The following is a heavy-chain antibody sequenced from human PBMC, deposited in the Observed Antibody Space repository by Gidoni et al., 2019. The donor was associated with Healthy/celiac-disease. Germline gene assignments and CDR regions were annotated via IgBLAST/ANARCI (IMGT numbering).Heavy chain of an antibody. CDR2: IWYDGSNK. J-gene: IGHJ4*02. CDR1: GFTFCSYG. Sequence: QVQLVESAGGVVLPGSSLRLPRSASGFTFCSYGMHWVRQAPGKGLAWVAVIWYDGSNKYYADTVKGRFTISRDNSKNTLYLQMNSLRAEDTAVYYCARDLSQWLVRGFDYWGQGTLVTVSS. CDR3: ARDLSQWLVRGFDY. V-gene: IGHV3-33*01. D-gene: IGHD6-19*01.